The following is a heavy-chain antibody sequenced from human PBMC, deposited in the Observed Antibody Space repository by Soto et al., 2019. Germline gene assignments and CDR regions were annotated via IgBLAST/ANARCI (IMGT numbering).Heavy chain of an antibody. V-gene: IGHV3-33*01. D-gene: IGHD3-22*01. CDR1: GFTFSSYG. J-gene: IGHJ6*02. Sequence: GGSLRLSCAASGFTFSSYGMHWVRQAPGKGLEWVAVIWYDGSNKYYADSVKGRFTISRDNSKNTLYLQMNSLRAEDTAVYYCARAPGGYYDSSGYYYYYYGMDVWGQGTTVTVSS. CDR2: IWYDGSNK. CDR3: ARAPGGYYDSSGYYYYYYGMDV.